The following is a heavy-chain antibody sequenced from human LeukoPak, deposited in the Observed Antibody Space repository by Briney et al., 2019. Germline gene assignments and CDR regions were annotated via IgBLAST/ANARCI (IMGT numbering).Heavy chain of an antibody. CDR3: AKRFDSSGWYAAFDI. D-gene: IGHD6-19*01. CDR2: ISYGGDNT. Sequence: GGSLRLSCAASGFTFSTYAMTWVRQAPGNGLEWVSVISYGGDNTYYADSVKGRFTISRDNSKNTLYLQMNSLRAEDTAVYYCAKRFDSSGWYAAFDIWGQGTMVTVSS. J-gene: IGHJ3*02. V-gene: IGHV3-23*01. CDR1: GFTFSTYA.